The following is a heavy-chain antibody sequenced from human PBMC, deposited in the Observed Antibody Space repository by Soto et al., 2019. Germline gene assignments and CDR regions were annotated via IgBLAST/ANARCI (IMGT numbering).Heavy chain of an antibody. CDR1: GYSFTSYW. D-gene: IGHD2-15*01. J-gene: IGHJ6*02. V-gene: IGHV5-51*01. CDR2: IYPGDSDT. Sequence: GESLKISCKGSGYSFTSYWIGWVRQMPGKGLEWMGIIYPGDSDTRYSPSFQGQVTISADKSISTAYPQWSSLKASDTAMYYCARHDGSQAGYYGMDVWGQGTTVTVSS. CDR3: ARHDGSQAGYYGMDV.